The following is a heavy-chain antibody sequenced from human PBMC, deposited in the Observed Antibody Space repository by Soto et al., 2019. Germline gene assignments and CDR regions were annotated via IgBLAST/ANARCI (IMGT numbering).Heavy chain of an antibody. CDR2: ISAYNGNT. D-gene: IGHD2-21*02. J-gene: IGHJ3*02. V-gene: IGHV1-18*01. CDR3: ARDPYCGGDCYPDTDAFDI. Sequence: GASVQVSCKASGYTFTSYGISWVRQAPGQGLEWMGWISAYNGNTNYAQKLQGRVTMTTDTSTSTAYMELRSLRSDDTAVYYCARDPYCGGDCYPDTDAFDIWGQGTMVTVSS. CDR1: GYTFTSYG.